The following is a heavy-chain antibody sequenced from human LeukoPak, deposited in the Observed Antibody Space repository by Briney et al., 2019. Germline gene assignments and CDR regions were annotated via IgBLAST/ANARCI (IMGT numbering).Heavy chain of an antibody. D-gene: IGHD3-22*01. J-gene: IGHJ3*01. CDR1: GSTFGSYA. Sequence: GGSLRLSCEASGSTFGSYAMTWVRQAPGKGLDWVSVIGASGADTYYADSVKGRFTISRDNAKNTLYLHMRSLRVEDTAVYFCARRPRDSSGYYLGAFHAWGQGTTVTVSS. CDR2: IGASGADT. CDR3: ARRPRDSSGYYLGAFHA. V-gene: IGHV3-23*01.